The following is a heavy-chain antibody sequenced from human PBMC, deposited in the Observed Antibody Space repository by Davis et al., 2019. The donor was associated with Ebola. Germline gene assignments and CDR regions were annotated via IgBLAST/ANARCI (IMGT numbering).Heavy chain of an antibody. V-gene: IGHV3-7*03. CDR1: GFTFSSYW. Sequence: GESLKISCAASGFTFSSYWMSWVRQAPGKGLEWVANIKQDGSEKYYVDSVKGRFTISRDNAKNSLYLQMNSLRAEDTAVYYCARARWGYDFWSGYYILVGFDYWGQGTLVTVSS. CDR2: IKQDGSEK. J-gene: IGHJ4*02. CDR3: ARARWGYDFWSGYYILVGFDY. D-gene: IGHD3-3*01.